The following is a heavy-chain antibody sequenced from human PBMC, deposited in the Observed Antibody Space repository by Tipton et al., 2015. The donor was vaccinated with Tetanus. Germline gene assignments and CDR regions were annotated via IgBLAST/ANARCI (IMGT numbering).Heavy chain of an antibody. Sequence: QLVQSGGEVKKPGESLKISCKGSGYIFTNYWIGWVRQKPGKGLEWMGIIYPGDSDTRYSPPFQGQVTISVDKSINTACLQWSSLKASDTSMFYCARAHCSDGVCNFDFWGQGALVTVAS. D-gene: IGHD2-15*01. CDR1: GYIFTNYW. J-gene: IGHJ4*02. V-gene: IGHV5-51*01. CDR2: IYPGDSDT. CDR3: ARAHCSDGVCNFDF.